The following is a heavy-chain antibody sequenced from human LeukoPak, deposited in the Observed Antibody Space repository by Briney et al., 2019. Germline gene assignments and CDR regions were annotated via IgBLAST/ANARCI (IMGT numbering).Heavy chain of an antibody. CDR1: GGSISSGGYY. Sequence: PSETLSLTCTVSGGSISSGGYYWSWIRQHPGKGLEWIGYIYYSGSTYYNPSLKSRVTISVDTSKNQSSLKLSSVTAADTAVYYCARSIAANFDYWGQGTLVTVSS. CDR2: IYYSGST. D-gene: IGHD6-6*01. CDR3: ARSIAANFDY. J-gene: IGHJ4*02. V-gene: IGHV4-31*03.